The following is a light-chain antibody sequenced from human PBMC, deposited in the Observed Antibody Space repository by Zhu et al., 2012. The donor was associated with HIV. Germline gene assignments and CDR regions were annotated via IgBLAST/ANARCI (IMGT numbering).Light chain of an antibody. CDR3: QQYNYWPPWT. J-gene: IGKJ1*01. CDR2: GAF. CDR1: QSVSSSY. Sequence: EIVLTQSPVTLSLSPGERATLSCRASQSVSSSYFAWYQHKPGQAPRLLIYGAFTRATGIPARFSGSGSGTEFILTISSLQSEDFAVYYCQQYNYWPPWTFGQGTKVEMK. V-gene: IGKV3-15*01.